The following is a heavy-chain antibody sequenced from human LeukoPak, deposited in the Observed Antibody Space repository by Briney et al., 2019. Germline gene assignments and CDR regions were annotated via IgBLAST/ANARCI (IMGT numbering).Heavy chain of an antibody. CDR3: AKGGYYDSSGYYPPGDV. D-gene: IGHD3-22*01. CDR2: ISYDGSNK. J-gene: IGHJ6*02. CDR1: GFTFSSYG. Sequence: HPGGSLRLSCAASGFTFSSYGMHWVRQAPGKGLEWVAVISYDGSNKYYADSVKGRFTISRDNSKNTLYLQMNSLRAEDTAVYYCAKGGYYDSSGYYPPGDVWGQGTTVTVSS. V-gene: IGHV3-30*18.